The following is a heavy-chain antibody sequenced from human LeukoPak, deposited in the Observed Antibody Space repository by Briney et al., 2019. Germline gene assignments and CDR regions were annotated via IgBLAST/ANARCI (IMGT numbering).Heavy chain of an antibody. D-gene: IGHD6-13*01. CDR1: GGSISSSNW. Sequence: PSETLSLTCAVSGGSISSSNWWSWVRQPPGKGLEWIGEIYHSGSTNHNPSLKSRVTISVDKSKNQFSLKLSSVTAADTAVYYCARDRAAPPYYFDYWGQGTLVTVSS. J-gene: IGHJ4*02. CDR2: IYHSGST. CDR3: ARDRAAPPYYFDY. V-gene: IGHV4-4*02.